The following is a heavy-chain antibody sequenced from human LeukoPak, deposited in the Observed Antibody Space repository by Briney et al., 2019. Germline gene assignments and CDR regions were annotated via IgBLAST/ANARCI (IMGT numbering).Heavy chain of an antibody. D-gene: IGHD3-9*01. CDR2: ISSSSSTT. V-gene: IGHV3-48*04. J-gene: IGHJ4*02. Sequence: PGGSLRLSCAASGFTFSSYSMNWVRQAPGKGLEWVSYISSSSSTTYYADSVKGRFTISRDNAKNSLYLQMNSLRAEDTAVYYCARAEDILTGYYTPAGELGYWGQGTLVTVSS. CDR3: ARAEDILTGYYTPAGELGY. CDR1: GFTFSSYS.